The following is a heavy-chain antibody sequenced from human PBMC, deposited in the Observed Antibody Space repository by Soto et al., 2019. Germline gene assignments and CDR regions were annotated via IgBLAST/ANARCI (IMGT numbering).Heavy chain of an antibody. J-gene: IGHJ6*02. Sequence: QVQLVESGGGVVQPGRSLRLSCAASGFTFSSYGMHWVRQAPGKGLEWVAVISYVGSNKYYADSVKGRFTIFRDNSKNTLYLEMNSLRAEDTAVYYCAKDYCSSTSCQSDYYYYYGMDVWGQGTTVTVSS. V-gene: IGHV3-30*18. CDR1: GFTFSSYG. CDR3: AKDYCSSTSCQSDYYYYYGMDV. D-gene: IGHD2-2*01. CDR2: ISYVGSNK.